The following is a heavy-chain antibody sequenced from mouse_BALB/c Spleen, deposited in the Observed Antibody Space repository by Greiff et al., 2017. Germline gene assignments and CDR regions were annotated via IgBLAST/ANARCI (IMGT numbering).Heavy chain of an antibody. CDR2: ISSGGSYT. CDR1: GFTFSSYA. Sequence: EVKVVESGGGLVKPGGSLKLSCAASGFTFSSYAMSWVRQSPEKRLEWVAEISSGGSYTYYPDTVTGRFTISRDNAKNTLYLEMSSLRSEDTAMYYCARDNRYYYAMDYWGQGTSVTVSS. CDR3: ARDNRYYYAMDY. V-gene: IGHV5-9-4*01. J-gene: IGHJ4*01.